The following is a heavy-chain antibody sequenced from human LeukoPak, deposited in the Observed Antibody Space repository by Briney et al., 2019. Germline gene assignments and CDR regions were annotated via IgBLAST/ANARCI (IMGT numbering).Heavy chain of an antibody. CDR3: ARDSGYSYGYAREYYFDY. CDR1: GYTFTSYY. Sequence: ASVKVSCKASGYTFTSYYMHWVRQAPGQGLEWMGIINPSGGSTSYAQKFQGRVTMTRDTSTSTAYMELSSLRSEDTAVYYCARDSGYSYGYAREYYFDYWGQGTLVTVSS. D-gene: IGHD5-18*01. CDR2: INPSGGST. J-gene: IGHJ4*02. V-gene: IGHV1-46*01.